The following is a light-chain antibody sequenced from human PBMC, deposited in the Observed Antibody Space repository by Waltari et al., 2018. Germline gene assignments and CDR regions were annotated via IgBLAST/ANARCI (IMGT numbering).Light chain of an antibody. Sequence: QSALTQPPSASGSPGQSFTISRTGTSSHVAGHHFGSRYQQPPGKVPKLMIHEVSKRPTGVPDRFSGSKSGDTASLTVSGLQAEDEADYYCTSYAGSNILVFGGGTKLTVL. CDR2: EVS. CDR3: TSYAGSNILV. J-gene: IGLJ2*01. V-gene: IGLV2-8*01. CDR1: SSHVAGHHF.